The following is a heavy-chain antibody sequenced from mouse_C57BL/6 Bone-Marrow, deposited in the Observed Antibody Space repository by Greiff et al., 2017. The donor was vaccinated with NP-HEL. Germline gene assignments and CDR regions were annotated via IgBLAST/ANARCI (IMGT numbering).Heavy chain of an antibody. CDR2: IRNKANGYTT. D-gene: IGHD1-1*01. CDR1: GFTFTDYY. Sequence: EVQLVESGGGLVQPGGSLSLSCAASGFTFTDYYMSWVRQPPGKALEWLGFIRNKANGYTTEYSASVKGRFTISRDNSQSILYLQMNALRAEDSATYYCARSPLYYYGSNYWYFDVWGTGTTVTVSS. CDR3: ARSPLYYYGSNYWYFDV. J-gene: IGHJ1*03. V-gene: IGHV7-3*01.